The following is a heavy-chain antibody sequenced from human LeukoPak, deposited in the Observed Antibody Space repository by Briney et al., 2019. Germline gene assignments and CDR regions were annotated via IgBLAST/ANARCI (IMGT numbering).Heavy chain of an antibody. CDR2: VRSDGSDK. CDR3: VRDRDWAFDY. D-gene: IGHD2-21*02. CDR1: GFTFTYYG. Sequence: GGSLGLSCGASGFTFTYYGMHWVRQAPGKGLEWVTFVRSDGSDKYYADSVKGRFTFSRDNSKNTVYLQMNSLRPEDTAVYYCVRDRDWAFDYWGQGSLVTVSS. J-gene: IGHJ4*02. V-gene: IGHV3-30*02.